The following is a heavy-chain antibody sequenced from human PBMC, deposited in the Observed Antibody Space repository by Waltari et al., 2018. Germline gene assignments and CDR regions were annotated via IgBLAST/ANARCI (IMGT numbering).Heavy chain of an antibody. V-gene: IGHV3-23*01. CDR1: GFTFSSYA. D-gene: IGHD6-6*01. J-gene: IGHJ5*02. Sequence: EVQLLESGGGLVQPGGSLRLSCAASGFTFSSYAMSWVRQAPGKGLEWVSAISGSGGSTYYADSVKGRFTISRDNSKNTLYLQMNSLRAEDTAVYYCAKDKLKRYSSSSGGLNWFDPWGQGTLVTVSS. CDR2: ISGSGGST. CDR3: AKDKLKRYSSSSGGLNWFDP.